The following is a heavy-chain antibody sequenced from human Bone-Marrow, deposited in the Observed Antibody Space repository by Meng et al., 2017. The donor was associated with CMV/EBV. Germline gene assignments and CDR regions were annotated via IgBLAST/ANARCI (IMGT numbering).Heavy chain of an antibody. Sequence: SETLSLTCTVSGGSISSSSYYWGWIRQPPGKGLEWIGSIYYSGSTYYNPSLKSRVTISVDTSKNQFSLKLSSVTAADTAVYYCARGYGSGSYYNPYYYYGKYVWGQRTTVTVSS. J-gene: IGHJ6*02. CDR2: IYYSGST. CDR1: GGSISSSSYY. V-gene: IGHV4-39*07. D-gene: IGHD3-10*01. CDR3: ARGYGSGSYYNPYYYYGKYV.